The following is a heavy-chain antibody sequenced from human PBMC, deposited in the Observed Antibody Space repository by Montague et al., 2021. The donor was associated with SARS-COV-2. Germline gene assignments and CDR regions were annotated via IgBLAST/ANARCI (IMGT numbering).Heavy chain of an antibody. CDR3: AKSTHYYASGTYYNTYYFDH. CDR2: ISDTGRNT. Sequence: SLRLSCPASGFTFSNYGMSWVRQAPGKGLEWVSLISDTGRNTHYADSVKGRFIISRDNSKNTVILQMNSLRAEDTALYYCAKSTHYYASGTYYNTYYFDHWGQGTLVSVSS. D-gene: IGHD3-10*01. J-gene: IGHJ4*02. V-gene: IGHV3-23*01. CDR1: GFTFSNYG.